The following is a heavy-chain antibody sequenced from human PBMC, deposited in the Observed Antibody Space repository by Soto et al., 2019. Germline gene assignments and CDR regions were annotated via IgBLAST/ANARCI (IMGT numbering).Heavy chain of an antibody. CDR3: GRSHLDI. Sequence: QVSLVQSGGEVKKPGASVKLSCKASGYAFGDYGVSWVRQAPGQGLEWMGWIFAYDGKTYYDQKVQGRITTTTDTSTNTAYMEPRSMKPDDTAVYFCGRSHLDIGGEGLKVAVSS. V-gene: IGHV1-18*01. CDR2: IFAYDGKT. J-gene: IGHJ6*01. CDR1: GYAFGDYG.